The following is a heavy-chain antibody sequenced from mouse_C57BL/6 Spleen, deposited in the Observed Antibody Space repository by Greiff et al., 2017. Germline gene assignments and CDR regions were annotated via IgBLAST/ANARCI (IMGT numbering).Heavy chain of an antibody. Sequence: QVQLQQPGAELVMPGASVKLSCKASGYTFTSYWMHWVKQRPGQGLEWIGEIDPSDSYTNYNQKFKGKSTLTVDKSSSTAYMQLSSLTSEDSAVYYCARRNYGNYVWFAYWGQGTLVTVSA. J-gene: IGHJ3*01. CDR1: GYTFTSYW. D-gene: IGHD2-1*01. CDR3: ARRNYGNYVWFAY. CDR2: IDPSDSYT. V-gene: IGHV1-69*01.